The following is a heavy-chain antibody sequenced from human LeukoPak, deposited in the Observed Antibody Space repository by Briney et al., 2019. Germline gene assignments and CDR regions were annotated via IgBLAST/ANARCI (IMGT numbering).Heavy chain of an antibody. CDR3: ARQSEAIAARSIVYYFDY. Sequence: KPSETLSLTCTVSGGSISSSSHYWGWIRQPPGKGLEWIGSIYYSGSTYYNPSLKSRVTISVDTSKNQFSLKLSSVTAADTAVYYCARQSEAIAARSIVYYFDYWGQGTLVTVSS. CDR1: GGSISSSSHY. CDR2: IYYSGST. V-gene: IGHV4-39*01. J-gene: IGHJ4*02. D-gene: IGHD6-6*01.